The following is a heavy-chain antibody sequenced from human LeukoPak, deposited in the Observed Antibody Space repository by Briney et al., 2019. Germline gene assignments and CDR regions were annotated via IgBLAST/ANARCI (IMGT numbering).Heavy chain of an antibody. CDR1: GFTFSSYA. J-gene: IGHJ4*02. Sequence: GSLGLSCAASGFTFSSYAMSWVRHAPGKGLEWIGSIYYSGSTYYNPSLKSRVTISVDTSKNQFSLKLSSVTAADTAVYYCAITVTTIVYWGQGTLVTVSS. V-gene: IGHV4-59*05. D-gene: IGHD4-17*01. CDR3: AITVTTIVY. CDR2: IYYSGST.